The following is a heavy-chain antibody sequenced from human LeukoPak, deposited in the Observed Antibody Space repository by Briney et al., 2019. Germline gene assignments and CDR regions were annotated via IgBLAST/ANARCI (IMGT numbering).Heavy chain of an antibody. Sequence: PSETLSLTCTVSGGSISSYYWSWIRQPAGKGLEWIGRIYTSGSTNYNPSLKSRVTMSVDTSKNQFSLKLSSVTAADTAVYYCARIKWELLLPDYYYYMDVWGKGTTVTISS. CDR1: GGSISSYY. CDR2: IYTSGST. J-gene: IGHJ6*03. D-gene: IGHD1-26*01. CDR3: ARIKWELLLPDYYYYMDV. V-gene: IGHV4-4*07.